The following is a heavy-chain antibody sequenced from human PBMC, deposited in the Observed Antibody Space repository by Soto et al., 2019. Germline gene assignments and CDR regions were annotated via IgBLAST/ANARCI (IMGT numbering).Heavy chain of an antibody. Sequence: QVQLVQSGAEVKKPGSSVKVSRKASGGTFSSYAISWVRQAPGQGLEWMGGIIPIFGTANYAQKFQGRVTITADKSTSTAYMELSSLRSEDTAVYYCARDSSGYDYGALLGMDVWGQGTTVTVSS. D-gene: IGHD5-12*01. CDR2: IIPIFGTA. CDR1: GGTFSSYA. V-gene: IGHV1-69*06. J-gene: IGHJ6*02. CDR3: ARDSSGYDYGALLGMDV.